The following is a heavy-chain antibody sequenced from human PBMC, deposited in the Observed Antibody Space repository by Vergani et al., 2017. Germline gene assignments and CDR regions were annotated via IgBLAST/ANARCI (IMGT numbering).Heavy chain of an antibody. J-gene: IGHJ6*02. V-gene: IGHV3-33*08. CDR1: GFTFSSYG. CDR2: IWYDGSNK. CDR3: ARDLEVRENFYGMDV. Sequence: QVQLVESGGGVVQPGRSLRLSCAASGFTFSSYGMHWVRQAPGKGLEWVAVIWYDGSNKYYADSVKGRFTISRDNAKNSLYLQMNSLRAEDTAVYYCARDLEVRENFYGMDVWGQGTTVTVSS. D-gene: IGHD3-10*01.